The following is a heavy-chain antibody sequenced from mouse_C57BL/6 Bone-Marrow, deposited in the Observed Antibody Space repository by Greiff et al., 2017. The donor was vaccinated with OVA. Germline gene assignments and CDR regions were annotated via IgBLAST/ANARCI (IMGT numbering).Heavy chain of an antibody. V-gene: IGHV8-8*01. D-gene: IGHD1-1*01. CDR3: ARMNYGRFDY. CDR2: IWWDDDK. J-gene: IGHJ2*01. CDR1: GFSLSTFGMG. Sequence: QVQLKESGPGILQPSQTLSLTCSFSGFSLSTFGMGVGWIRPPSGPGLEWLAHIWWDDDKYYHPALKSRHTISKDTAKNQIFLKIANVDTADTATYYWARMNYGRFDYWGQGTTLTVSS.